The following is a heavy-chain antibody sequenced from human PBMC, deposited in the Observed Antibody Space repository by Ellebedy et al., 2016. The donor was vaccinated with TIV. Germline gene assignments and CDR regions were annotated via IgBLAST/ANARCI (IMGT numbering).Heavy chain of an antibody. D-gene: IGHD2-21*02. CDR3: ARERVTRFTDYNYYYGMDV. CDR1: GYTFTGYY. V-gene: IGHV1-2*02. J-gene: IGHJ6*02. CDR2: INPNSGGT. Sequence: ASVKVSCKASGYTFTGYYMHWVRQAPGQGLEWMGWINPNSGGTNYAQKFQGRVTMTRDTSISTAYMELSRLRSDDTAVYYCARERVTRFTDYNYYYGMDVWGQGTTVTVSS.